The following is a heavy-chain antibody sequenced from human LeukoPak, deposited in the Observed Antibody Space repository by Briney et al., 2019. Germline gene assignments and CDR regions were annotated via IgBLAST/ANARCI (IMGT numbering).Heavy chain of an antibody. CDR1: RYTFSNYA. V-gene: IGHV1-3*01. D-gene: IGHD3-3*01. Sequence: ASVKVSCKASRYTFSNYAMIWVRQAPGQRLEWMGWINAGNGNTKYSQKFQGRVTITRDTSASTAYMEVSGLRSEDTAVYYCARGPTDTYGVFDYWGQGTLVTVSS. CDR3: ARGPTDTYGVFDY. CDR2: INAGNGNT. J-gene: IGHJ4*02.